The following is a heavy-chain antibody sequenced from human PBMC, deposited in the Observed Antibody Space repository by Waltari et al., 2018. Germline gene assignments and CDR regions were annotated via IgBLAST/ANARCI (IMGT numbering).Heavy chain of an antibody. J-gene: IGHJ4*02. Sequence: QVQLVESGGGVVQPGRSLRLSCAASGFTFSRYGMHWVRQAPGKGLEWVAVISYDGSNKYYADSVKGRFTISRDNSKNTLYLQMNSLRAEDTAVYYCAKDFLDYGGTDDFDYWGQGTLVTVSS. CDR1: GFTFSRYG. V-gene: IGHV3-30*18. CDR3: AKDFLDYGGTDDFDY. D-gene: IGHD4-17*01. CDR2: ISYDGSNK.